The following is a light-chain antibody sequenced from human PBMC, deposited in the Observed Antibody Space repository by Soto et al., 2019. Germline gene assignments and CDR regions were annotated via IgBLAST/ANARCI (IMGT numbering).Light chain of an antibody. CDR2: EVS. V-gene: IGLV2-8*01. Sequence: QSALTQPPSASGSPGQSVTISCTGTSSDVGGYNYVSWYQQHPGKAPKLMIYEVSNLPSGVPDRFSGSKSGNTASLTVSGLQAEDAAHSYCSSYAGSNTYVVFGGGNKLTVL. CDR1: SSDVGGYNY. J-gene: IGLJ2*01. CDR3: SSYAGSNTYVV.